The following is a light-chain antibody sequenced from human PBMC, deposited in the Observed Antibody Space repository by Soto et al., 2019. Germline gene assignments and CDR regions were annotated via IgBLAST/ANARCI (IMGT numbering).Light chain of an antibody. CDR2: DVS. CDR1: QSLSSSN. Sequence: EIVLTQSPATLSLSPGESASLSCGASQSLSSSNLAWYQQKPGLAPRLLIYDVSSRATGIPDRFSGSGSGTDFTLIISRLEPEDFAVYFCQQYDATPRTFGQGTKVDIK. J-gene: IGKJ1*01. V-gene: IGKV3D-20*01. CDR3: QQYDATPRT.